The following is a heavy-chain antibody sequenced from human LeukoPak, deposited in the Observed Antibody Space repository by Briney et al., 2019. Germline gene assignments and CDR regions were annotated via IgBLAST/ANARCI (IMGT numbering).Heavy chain of an antibody. J-gene: IGHJ4*02. Sequence: SETLSLTCTVSGGSISSSSYYWGWIRQPPGKGLEWIGSIYHSGSTYYNPSLKSRVTISVDTSKNQFSLKLSSVTAADTAVYYCARGGAVAVQGFFDYWGQGTLVTVSS. CDR3: ARGGAVAVQGFFDY. V-gene: IGHV4-39*07. CDR1: GGSISSSSYY. D-gene: IGHD6-19*01. CDR2: IYHSGST.